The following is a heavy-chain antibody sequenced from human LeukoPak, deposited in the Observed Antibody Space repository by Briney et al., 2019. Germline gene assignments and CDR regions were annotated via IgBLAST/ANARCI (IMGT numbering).Heavy chain of an antibody. CDR1: GFTFSGSA. J-gene: IGHJ5*02. V-gene: IGHV3-73*01. CDR3: TRHYSAEIGTNWFDP. D-gene: IGHD1-1*01. Sequence: GGSLRLSCAASGFTFSGSAMHWVRQASGKGLEWVGRSRNKANSYATAYAASVKGRFTISRDDSKNTAYLQMNSLKTEDTAVYYCTRHYSAEIGTNWFDPWGQGTLVTVSS. CDR2: SRNKANSYAT.